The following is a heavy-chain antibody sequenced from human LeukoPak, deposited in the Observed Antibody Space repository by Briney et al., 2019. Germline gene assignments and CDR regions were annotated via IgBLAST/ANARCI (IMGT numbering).Heavy chain of an antibody. V-gene: IGHV4-59*01. J-gene: IGHJ4*02. CDR2: IYYSGST. D-gene: IGHD6-13*01. Sequence: SEILSLTCTVSGGSISSYYWSWIRQPPGKGLEWIGYIYYSGSTNYNPSLKSRVTISVDTSKNQFSLKLSSVTAADTALYCCARSRGYFDYWGQGTLVTVSS. CDR1: GGSISSYY. CDR3: ARSRGYFDY.